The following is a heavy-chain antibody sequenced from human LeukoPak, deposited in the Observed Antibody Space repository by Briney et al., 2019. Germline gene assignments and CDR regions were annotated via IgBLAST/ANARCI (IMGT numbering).Heavy chain of an antibody. Sequence: GGSLRLSCAASGFTFSSYAMSWVRQAPGKGLEWVSAISGSGGSTYYADSVKGRFTISRDTSKNTLYLQMNSLTVEDTAVYYCAKGGYSGHEFDFWGQGALVTVSS. CDR2: ISGSGGST. CDR1: GFTFSSYA. D-gene: IGHD5-12*01. J-gene: IGHJ5*01. CDR3: AKGGYSGHEFDF. V-gene: IGHV3-23*01.